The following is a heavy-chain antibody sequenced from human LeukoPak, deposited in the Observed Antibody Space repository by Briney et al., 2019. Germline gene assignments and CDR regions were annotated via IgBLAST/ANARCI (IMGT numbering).Heavy chain of an antibody. D-gene: IGHD6-13*01. Sequence: ASVKVYCKASGYTFTSYAMHWVRQAPGQGLEWMGWINTNSGNPSYAQGFTGRFVFSVESSVSTTYLQISSLKAEDTAVYYCAKDVRRLGIASSGFDYWGQGSLVTVSS. CDR2: INTNSGNP. J-gene: IGHJ4*02. V-gene: IGHV7-4-1*02. CDR1: GYTFTSYA. CDR3: AKDVRRLGIASSGFDY.